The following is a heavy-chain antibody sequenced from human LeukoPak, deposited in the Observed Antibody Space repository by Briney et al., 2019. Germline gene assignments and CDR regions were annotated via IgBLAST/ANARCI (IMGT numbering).Heavy chain of an antibody. CDR3: ARQGYYDILTGQSLYGMDV. J-gene: IGHJ6*02. Sequence: SETLSLTCGVVGESFSGYYWSWIRQPPAKGLEWIGEINHSGSTTYNPSLKSRVIISVDTSKNQFSLKLSSVTAADTAVYYCARQGYYDILTGQSLYGMDVWGQGTTVTVSS. V-gene: IGHV4-34*01. D-gene: IGHD3-9*01. CDR2: INHSGST. CDR1: GESFSGYY.